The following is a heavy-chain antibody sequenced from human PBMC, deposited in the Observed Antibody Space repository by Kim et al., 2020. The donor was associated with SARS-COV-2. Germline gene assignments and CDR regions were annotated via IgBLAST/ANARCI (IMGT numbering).Heavy chain of an antibody. CDR2: IIPIFGTA. CDR1: GGTFSSYA. CDR3: ATEERCGSGRALAWFDP. J-gene: IGHJ5*02. D-gene: IGHD3-10*01. Sequence: SVKVSCKASGGTFSSYAISWVRQAPGQGLEWMGGIIPIFGTANYAQKFQGRVTITADESTSTAYMELSSLRSEDTAVYYCATEERCGSGRALAWFDPWGQGTLVTVSS. V-gene: IGHV1-69*13.